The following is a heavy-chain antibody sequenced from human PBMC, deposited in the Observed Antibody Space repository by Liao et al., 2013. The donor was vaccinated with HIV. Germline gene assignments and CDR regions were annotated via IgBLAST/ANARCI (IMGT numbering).Heavy chain of an antibody. J-gene: IGHJ4*02. CDR3: ARGRRYISSWYGAVDY. Sequence: QVQLQESGPGLVKPSETLSLTCTVSGGSISSYYWSWIRQPPGKGLEWIGYIYYSGSTNYNPSLKSRVTMSVDTSKNQFSLMLSSVTAADTAVYYCARGRRYISSWYGAVDYWGQGTLVTVSS. V-gene: IGHV4-59*12. CDR1: GGSISSYY. CDR2: IYYSGST. D-gene: IGHD6-13*01.